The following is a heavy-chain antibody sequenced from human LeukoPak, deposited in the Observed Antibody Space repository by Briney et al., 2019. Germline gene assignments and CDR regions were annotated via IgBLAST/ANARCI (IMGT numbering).Heavy chain of an antibody. V-gene: IGHV1-69*13. CDR3: AREGRYYYDSNNWLDP. J-gene: IGHJ5*02. CDR1: GGTFSSYA. Sequence: SVKVSCKASGGTFSSYAISWVRQAPGQGLEWMGGIIPIFGTANYAQKFQGRVTITADESTSTAYMELSSLRSEDTAVYYCAREGRYYYDSNNWLDPWGQGTLVTVSS. D-gene: IGHD3-22*01. CDR2: IIPIFGTA.